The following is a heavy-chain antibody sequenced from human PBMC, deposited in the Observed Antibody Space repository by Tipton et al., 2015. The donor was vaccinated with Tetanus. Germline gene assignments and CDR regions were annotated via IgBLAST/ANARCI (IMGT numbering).Heavy chain of an antibody. Sequence: TLSLTCTVSGASIRSYYWSWIRQSPRKGLEWIGYIFYSGSTNYNPSLKSRVTMSADTSKNQFSLRLNSVTSADTAVYYCARTSGYMYSDCWGQGTLVTVSS. CDR1: GASIRSYY. J-gene: IGHJ4*02. CDR2: IFYSGST. D-gene: IGHD3-3*01. CDR3: ARTSGYMYSDC. V-gene: IGHV4-59*01.